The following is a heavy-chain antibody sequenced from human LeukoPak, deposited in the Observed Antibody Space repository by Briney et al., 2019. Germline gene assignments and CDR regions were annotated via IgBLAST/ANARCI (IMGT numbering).Heavy chain of an antibody. CDR2: IYYSGST. Sequence: SETLSLTCTVSGGSISSYYWSWIRQPPGKGLEWIGYIYYSGSTNYNPSLKSRVTISVDTSKNQFSLKLSSVTAADTAVYYCARGRYDSSGHSDYWGRGTLVTVSS. D-gene: IGHD3-22*01. J-gene: IGHJ4*02. V-gene: IGHV4-59*01. CDR3: ARGRYDSSGHSDY. CDR1: GGSISSYY.